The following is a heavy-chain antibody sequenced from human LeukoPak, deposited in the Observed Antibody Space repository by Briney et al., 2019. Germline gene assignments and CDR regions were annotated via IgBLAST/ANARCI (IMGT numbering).Heavy chain of an antibody. J-gene: IGHJ4*02. CDR1: GYSFTTYW. V-gene: IGHV5-51*01. CDR3: ATRFGLGGSSFDH. CDR2: MYPGDSDT. Sequence: GESLKISCKGSGYSFTTYWIGWVRQMPGKGLEWMGIMYPGDSDTRYSPSFGGQVTISADKSISTAYLQWSSLKASDTAMYYCATRFGLGGSSFDHWGQGTLVTVSS. D-gene: IGHD3-16*01.